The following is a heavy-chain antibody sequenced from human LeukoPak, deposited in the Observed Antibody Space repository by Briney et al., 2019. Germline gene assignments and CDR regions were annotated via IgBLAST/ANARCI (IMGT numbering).Heavy chain of an antibody. J-gene: IGHJ4*02. V-gene: IGHV3-11*03. CDR1: GFSLSDHY. Sequence: AGSLRLSCAASGFSLSDHYMSWIRQAPGQGLEWVSYISSSRSFTNYADSVKGRFTISRDTAKNSLYLQMNSLRAEDTAVYYCARLRGYSYGLDYWGQGILVTVSS. CDR3: ARLRGYSYGLDY. CDR2: ISSSRSFT. D-gene: IGHD5-18*01.